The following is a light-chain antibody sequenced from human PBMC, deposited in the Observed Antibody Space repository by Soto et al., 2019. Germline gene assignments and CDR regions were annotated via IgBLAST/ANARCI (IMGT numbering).Light chain of an antibody. V-gene: IGLV2-14*03. CDR3: SSFTSSSSYV. CDR2: DVS. J-gene: IGLJ1*01. CDR1: SSDVGSYNS. Sequence: QSVLAQPASVSWSPGQSIAISCTGTSSDVGSYNSVSWYQQYPGKATTLMIHDVSDRPSGVSNRFSGSKSGNTASLTISGLQAEDEADYYCSSFTSSSSYVFGSGTKVTVL.